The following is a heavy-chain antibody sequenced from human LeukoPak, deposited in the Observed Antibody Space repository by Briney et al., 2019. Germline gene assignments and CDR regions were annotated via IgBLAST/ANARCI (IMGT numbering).Heavy chain of an antibody. CDR2: INHSGST. CDR1: GGSFSGYY. Sequence: SETLSLTCAVYGGSFSGYYWSWIRQPPGKGLEWIGEINHSGSTNYNPSLKSRVTMSVDTSKNQFSLKLSSVTAADTAVYYCARGRHSGWYRVPSNWFDPWGQGTLVTVSS. V-gene: IGHV4-34*01. CDR3: ARGRHSGWYRVPSNWFDP. D-gene: IGHD6-19*01. J-gene: IGHJ5*02.